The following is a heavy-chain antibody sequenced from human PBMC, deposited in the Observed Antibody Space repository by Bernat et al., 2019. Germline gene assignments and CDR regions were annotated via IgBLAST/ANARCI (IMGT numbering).Heavy chain of an antibody. CDR1: GFTFSSYA. J-gene: IGHJ6*02. CDR2: ISYDGSNK. Sequence: QVQLVESGGGVVQPGRSLRLSCAASGFTFSSYAMHWVRQAPGKGLDWVAFISYDGSNKYYADSVKGRFTISRDNSKNTLYLQMNSLRAEDTAVYYCAREAPYSSSWYKDYYYGMDVWGQGTTVTVSS. D-gene: IGHD6-13*01. V-gene: IGHV3-30-3*01. CDR3: AREAPYSSSWYKDYYYGMDV.